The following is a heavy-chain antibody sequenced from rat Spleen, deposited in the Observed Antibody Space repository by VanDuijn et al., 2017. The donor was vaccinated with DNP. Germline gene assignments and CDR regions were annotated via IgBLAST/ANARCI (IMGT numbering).Heavy chain of an antibody. CDR1: GFTFTSYF. D-gene: IGHD1-4*01. CDR2: INTGSGST. J-gene: IGHJ1*01. CDR3: ARRRLPYWYFDF. V-gene: IGHV1-43*01. Sequence: QVQLQQSGPELAKPGSSVKISCKTSGFTFTSYFISWMQQTTGQGLEYIGYINTGSGSTNYNEKFKGKATLTVDHSSSTAFMQLSSLTPDDSAVYYCARRRLPYWYFDFWGPGTMVTVSS.